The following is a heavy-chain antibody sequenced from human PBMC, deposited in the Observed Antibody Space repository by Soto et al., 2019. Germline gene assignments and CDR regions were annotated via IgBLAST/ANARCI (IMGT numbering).Heavy chain of an antibody. CDR2: IIPIFGTA. D-gene: IGHD3-3*01. Sequence: SVKVSCKASGGTFSSYAISWVRQAPGQGLEWMGGIIPIFGTANYAQKFQGRVTITADESTSTAYMELSSLRSEDTAVYYCARYGGFLEWFPYHYYGMDVWGQGTTVTVSS. V-gene: IGHV1-69*13. CDR3: ARYGGFLEWFPYHYYGMDV. CDR1: GGTFSSYA. J-gene: IGHJ6*02.